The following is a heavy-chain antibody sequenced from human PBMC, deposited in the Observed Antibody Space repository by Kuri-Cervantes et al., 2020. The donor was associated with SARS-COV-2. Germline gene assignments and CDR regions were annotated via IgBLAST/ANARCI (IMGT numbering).Heavy chain of an antibody. D-gene: IGHD3-3*01. Sequence: GGSLRLSCTASGFTFGDYAMSWVRQAPGKGLEWVGFIRSKAYGGATEYAASVKGRFIISRDDSKSIAYLQINSLKTEDTAVYYCTRDNFWSGYSGYWGQGTLVTVSS. CDR2: IRSKAYGGAT. CDR3: TRDNFWSGYSGY. J-gene: IGHJ4*02. V-gene: IGHV3-49*04. CDR1: GFTFGDYA.